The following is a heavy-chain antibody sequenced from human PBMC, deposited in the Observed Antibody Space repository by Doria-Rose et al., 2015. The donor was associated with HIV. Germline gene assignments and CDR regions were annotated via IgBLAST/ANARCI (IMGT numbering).Heavy chain of an antibody. J-gene: IGHJ4*02. V-gene: IGHV4-34*01. CDR3: ARAGPEYYFDS. Sequence: FRCYYWNWIRQPPGNGLEWIGEINHSGSPNYNPSLKSRVTMSVDTSRKQFSLKLNSVTAADTAVCYCARAGPEYYFDSWGQGTLGTVSS. CDR1: FRCYY. CDR2: INHSGSP.